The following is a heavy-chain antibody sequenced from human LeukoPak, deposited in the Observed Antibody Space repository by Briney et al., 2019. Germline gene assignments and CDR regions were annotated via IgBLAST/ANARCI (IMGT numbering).Heavy chain of an antibody. CDR1: GFIFNKAW. CDR2: IKSNNDGGTT. D-gene: IGHD2-21*01. J-gene: IGHJ4*02. Sequence: GGSLRLSCAASGFIFNKAWMNWARQAPGKGPEWVGRIKSNNDGGTTDYASPVEGRFIISRDDSKNTIYLQMNRLIIDDTAIYYCTPVMVEDRGFWGQGTLVTVSS. CDR3: TPVMVEDRGF. V-gene: IGHV3-15*01.